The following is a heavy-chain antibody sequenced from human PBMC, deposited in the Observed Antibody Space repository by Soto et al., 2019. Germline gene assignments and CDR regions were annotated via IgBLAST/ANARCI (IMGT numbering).Heavy chain of an antibody. Sequence: QVQLVQSGAEVKKPGSSVKVSCKASGGTFSSYVISWVRQAPGQGLEWMGGIIPIFGTANYAQKFQGRVTITADESTSTAYMELSSLRSEDTAVYYCARDGYCSGGSCYQSPFDYWGQGTLVTVSS. CDR3: ARDGYCSGGSCYQSPFDY. J-gene: IGHJ4*02. V-gene: IGHV1-69*01. CDR2: IIPIFGTA. CDR1: GGTFSSYV. D-gene: IGHD2-15*01.